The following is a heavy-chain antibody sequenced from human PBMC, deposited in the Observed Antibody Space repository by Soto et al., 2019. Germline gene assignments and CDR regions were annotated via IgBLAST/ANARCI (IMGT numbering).Heavy chain of an antibody. D-gene: IGHD1-26*01. V-gene: IGHV3-64D*06. J-gene: IGHJ4*02. CDR2: ISGDGGST. Sequence: GSLRLSCSASRFTFSDYTIHWVRPTPLKGLEYVSAISGDGGSTYYADSVKDRFTISRDNSKNTLYLQMSSLRAEDTAVYFCVKAVFSGYYYVPFDYWGQGTLVTVSS. CDR1: RFTFSDYT. CDR3: VKAVFSGYYYVPFDY.